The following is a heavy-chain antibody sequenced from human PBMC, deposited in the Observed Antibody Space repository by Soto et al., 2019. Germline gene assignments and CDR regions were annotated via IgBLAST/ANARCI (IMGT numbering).Heavy chain of an antibody. CDR3: ARVPIWGLDGMDV. J-gene: IGHJ6*02. CDR2: ISYDGSNK. D-gene: IGHD3-9*01. CDR1: GFTFSSYA. V-gene: IGHV3-30-3*01. Sequence: QVQLVESGGGVVQPGRSLRLSCAASGFTFSSYAMHWVRQAPGKGLEWVAVISYDGSNKYYADSVKGRFTISRDNSKNTLYRQMNSLRAEDTAVYYCARVPIWGLDGMDVWGQGTTVTVSS.